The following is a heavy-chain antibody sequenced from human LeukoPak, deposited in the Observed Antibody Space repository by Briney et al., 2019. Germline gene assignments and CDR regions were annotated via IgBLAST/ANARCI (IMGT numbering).Heavy chain of an antibody. V-gene: IGHV3-33*06. J-gene: IGHJ6*03. Sequence: GGSLRLSCAASGFTFSSYGMHWVRQAPGKGQEWVEVIWYDGSNKYYADSVKGRFTISRDNSKNTLYLQMNSLRAEDTAVYYCAKDHTYYDFWSGHHRYYYYYMDVWGKGTTVTVSS. D-gene: IGHD3-3*01. CDR3: AKDHTYYDFWSGHHRYYYYYMDV. CDR2: IWYDGSNK. CDR1: GFTFSSYG.